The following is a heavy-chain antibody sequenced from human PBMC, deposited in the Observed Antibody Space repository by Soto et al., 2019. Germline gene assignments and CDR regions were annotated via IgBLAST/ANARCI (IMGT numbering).Heavy chain of an antibody. V-gene: IGHV4-30-4*01. Sequence: SETLSLTCTVSGGAISIGDYYLRWIRQPPGKGLEWIGYIYYSGSTYYNPSLKSRVTISVDTSKNQFSLKLSSVTAADTAVYYCARDQVDYGLDPWAQGTRVTVSS. CDR2: IYYSGST. CDR1: GGAISIGDYY. J-gene: IGHJ5*02. CDR3: ARDQVDYGLDP. D-gene: IGHD4-17*01.